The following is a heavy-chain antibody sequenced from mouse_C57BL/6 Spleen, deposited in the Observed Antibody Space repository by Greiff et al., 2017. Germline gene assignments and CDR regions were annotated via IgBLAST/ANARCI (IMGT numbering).Heavy chain of an antibody. V-gene: IGHV2-6-1*01. D-gene: IGHD4-1*01. CDR1: GFSLTSYG. CDR2: VWSDGST. Sequence: VQLLQSGPGLVAPSQSLSITCTVTGFSLTSYGVHRVRRPLAQGLEWLVVVWSDGSTTYNSPLKSRLIISKDNPKSQVFLKMISLQTDDRAMYYCARHDWDEDYYAMDYWGQGTSVTVSS. J-gene: IGHJ4*01. CDR3: ARHDWDEDYYAMDY.